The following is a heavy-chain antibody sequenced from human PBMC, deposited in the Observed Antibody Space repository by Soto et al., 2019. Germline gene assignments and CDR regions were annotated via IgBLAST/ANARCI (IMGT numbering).Heavy chain of an antibody. CDR1: GFTVSSNY. V-gene: IGHV3-53*01. CDR3: ARDLRYGDYESYGMDV. Sequence: GGSLRLSCAASGFTVSSNYMSWVRQAPGKGLEWVSVIYSGGSTYYADSVKGRFTISRDNSKNTLYLQMNSLRAEDTAVYYCARDLRYGDYESYGMDVRGQGTTVTVSS. CDR2: IYSGGST. J-gene: IGHJ6*02. D-gene: IGHD4-17*01.